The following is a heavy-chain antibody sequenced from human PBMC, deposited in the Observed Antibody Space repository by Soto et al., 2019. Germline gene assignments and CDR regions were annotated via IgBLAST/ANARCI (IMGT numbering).Heavy chain of an antibody. V-gene: IGHV4-61*01. CDR1: GGSVSSGSYY. CDR3: ARDPTGIAAAGTNS. Sequence: SETLSLTCTVSGGSVSSGSYYWSWIRQPPGKGLEWIGYIYYSGSTNYNPSLKSRVTISVDTSKNQFSLKLSSMTAADTAVYYCARDPTGIAAAGTNSWGQGTLVTVSS. CDR2: IYYSGST. J-gene: IGHJ4*02. D-gene: IGHD6-13*01.